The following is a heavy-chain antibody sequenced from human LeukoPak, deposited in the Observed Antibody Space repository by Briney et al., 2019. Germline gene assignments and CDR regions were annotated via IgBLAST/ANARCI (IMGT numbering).Heavy chain of an antibody. CDR1: GFTFRSYG. CDR3: AKVRYDYYGMDV. CDR2: TSYDGSDK. V-gene: IGHV3-30*18. Sequence: TGGSLRLSCVASGFTFRSYGMHWVRQAPGKGLEWVTFTSYDGSDKYYADSVKGRFTISRDNFKNTLYLQMNSLRLEDTAVYYCAKVRYDYYGMDVWGQGTTVTVSS. J-gene: IGHJ6*02. D-gene: IGHD3-9*01.